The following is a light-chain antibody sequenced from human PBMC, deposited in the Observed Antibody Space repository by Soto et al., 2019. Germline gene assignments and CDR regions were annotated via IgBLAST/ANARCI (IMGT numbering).Light chain of an antibody. V-gene: IGKV1-39*01. CDR2: AAS. Sequence: DTQMTQSPSSLSASVGDRVSITCRASQTVRRYLNWYQEKPGKASTLLVYAASTLESAVPPRFSGAGSETEFTLTINGLQPDDFATYYCQQTFSTPITFGQGTRLEI. J-gene: IGKJ5*01. CDR3: QQTFSTPIT. CDR1: QTVRRY.